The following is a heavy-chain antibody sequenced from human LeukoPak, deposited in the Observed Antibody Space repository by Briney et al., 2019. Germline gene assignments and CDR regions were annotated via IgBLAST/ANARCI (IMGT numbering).Heavy chain of an antibody. V-gene: IGHV3-23*01. CDR3: AKSTVGYSSGRYPGWPADC. J-gene: IGHJ4*02. D-gene: IGHD6-19*01. CDR2: ICGSGGCT. Sequence: QSGGSLRLSCEASGFTFNTCAIYWVRQAPGKGLEWVSGICGSGGCTYYADSVKGRFTISRDNSKNTVYLQMYSLTADDTAVYYCAKSTVGYSSGRYPGWPADCWGQGTLVTVSS. CDR1: GFTFNTCA.